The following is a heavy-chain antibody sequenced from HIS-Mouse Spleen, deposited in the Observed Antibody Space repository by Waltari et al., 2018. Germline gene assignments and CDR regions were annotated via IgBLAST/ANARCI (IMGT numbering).Heavy chain of an antibody. J-gene: IGHJ2*01. D-gene: IGHD6-13*01. CDR3: AREIPYSSSWYDWYFDL. V-gene: IGHV4-39*07. CDR1: GGSIRSSSYY. Sequence: QLQLQESGPGLVTPSETLSLPCTVSGGSIRSSSYYWGWIRQPPGKGLEWIGSIYYSGSTYYNPSLKSRVTISVDTSKNQFSLKLSSVTAADTAVYYCAREIPYSSSWYDWYFDLWGRGTLVTVSS. CDR2: IYYSGST.